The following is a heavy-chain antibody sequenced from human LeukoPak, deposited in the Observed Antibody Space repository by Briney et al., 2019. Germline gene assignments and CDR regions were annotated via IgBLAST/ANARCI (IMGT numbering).Heavy chain of an antibody. CDR3: ARAGSIAARPTWYNWFDP. Sequence: GASVKVSCKASGGTFSSYAISWVRQAPGQGLEWMGGIIPIFGTANYAQKFQGRVTITADESTSTAYMELSSMRSEDTAVYYCARAGSIAARPTWYNWFDPWGQGTLVTVSS. CDR1: GGTFSSYA. D-gene: IGHD6-6*01. V-gene: IGHV1-69*13. J-gene: IGHJ5*02. CDR2: IIPIFGTA.